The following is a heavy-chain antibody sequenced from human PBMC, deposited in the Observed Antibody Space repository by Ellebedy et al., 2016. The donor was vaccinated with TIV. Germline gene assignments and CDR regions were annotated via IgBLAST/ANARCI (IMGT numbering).Heavy chain of an antibody. CDR1: GFTFSDYA. Sequence: GESLKISXAASGFTFSDYAMSWVRQAPGKGLEWVSTITDNGAGTYYADSVKGRYTISRDNSKNTLYLQMNSLRAEDTAVYYCARLTEAWGQGTLVTVSS. J-gene: IGHJ5*02. CDR3: ARLTEA. CDR2: ITDNGAGT. V-gene: IGHV3-23*01. D-gene: IGHD3-16*01.